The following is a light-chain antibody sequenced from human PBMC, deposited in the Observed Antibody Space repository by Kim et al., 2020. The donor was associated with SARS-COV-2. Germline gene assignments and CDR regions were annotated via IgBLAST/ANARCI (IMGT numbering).Light chain of an antibody. J-gene: IGLJ3*02. CDR1: TVPVTSGDY. CDR2: DTN. Sequence: PGGTVTLPCASSTVPVTSGDYPFWFQQKPGQVPRTLIYDTNNKPSRTPDRFSASLLGDKAALTLSGAQPEDEADYFCSLSQTGVWVFGGGTKLTVL. CDR3: SLSQTGVWV. V-gene: IGLV7-46*01.